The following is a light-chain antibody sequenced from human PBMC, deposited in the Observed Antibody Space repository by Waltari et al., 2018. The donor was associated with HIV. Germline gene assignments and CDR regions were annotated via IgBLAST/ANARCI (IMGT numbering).Light chain of an antibody. J-gene: IGLJ3*02. CDR2: GNT. CDR3: QSYDSGLRASV. Sequence: QSVLTQPPSVSGAPGRSVIITCAGNSSNIGAPYDVHWYQQLQGATPQLLISGNTNRPPSVRDRCSVSKSGTSACLAITGLQAGDEADYYCQSYDSGLRASVFGGGTKLTVL. CDR1: SSNIGAPYD. V-gene: IGLV1-40*01.